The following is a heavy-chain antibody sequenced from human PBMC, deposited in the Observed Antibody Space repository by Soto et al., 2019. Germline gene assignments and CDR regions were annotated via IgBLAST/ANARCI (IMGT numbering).Heavy chain of an antibody. J-gene: IGHJ1*01. V-gene: IGHV1-69*01. CDR1: GGTFSSFG. CDR2: IIPVFGRP. D-gene: IGHD5-12*01. CDR3: AREGSGYNF. Sequence: QVQLVQSGAELKKPGSSVKVSCKASGGTFSSFGISWVRQAPGQGLEWMGGIIPVFGRPDYAQRCRGRLTITADESTNTCYMELSDLGSEDTAVYYWAREGSGYNFWGQGTQVTGSS.